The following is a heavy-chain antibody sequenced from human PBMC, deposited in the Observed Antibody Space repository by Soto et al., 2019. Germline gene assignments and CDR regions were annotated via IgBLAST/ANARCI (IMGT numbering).Heavy chain of an antibody. J-gene: IGHJ4*02. D-gene: IGHD5-18*01. Sequence: QVQLVQSGAEVKKPGASVKVSCKASGYTFTHYYIHWVRQAPGQGLEWMGIINPNGGSTTYAQKFRAGFTSIRDTSTSTVYMELSSLRSEDSAVYYCATSVNSAMAFDYWGQGTLVTVSS. V-gene: IGHV1-46*01. CDR1: GYTFTHYY. CDR3: ATSVNSAMAFDY. CDR2: INPNGGST.